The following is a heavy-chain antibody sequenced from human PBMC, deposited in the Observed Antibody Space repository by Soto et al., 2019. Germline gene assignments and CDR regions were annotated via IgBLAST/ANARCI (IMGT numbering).Heavy chain of an antibody. V-gene: IGHV3-23*01. CDR2: IGGSGGDT. D-gene: IGHD3-3*01. CDR3: ARRTWRGRADY. Sequence: PGGSLRLSCAASGFPFSSYAMSWVRQAPGKGLEWVSAIGGSGGDTFYADSVKGRFTVSRDNAENTLSLQLNSLRVEDTAIYYCARRTWRGRADYWGQGILVTVPS. CDR1: GFPFSSYA. J-gene: IGHJ4*02.